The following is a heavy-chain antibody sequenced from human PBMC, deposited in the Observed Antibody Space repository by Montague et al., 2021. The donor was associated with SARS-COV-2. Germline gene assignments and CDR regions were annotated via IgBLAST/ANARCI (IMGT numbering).Heavy chain of an antibody. J-gene: IGHJ5*02. D-gene: IGHD3-3*01. Sequence: SLRLSCAASGFTFSSYAMHWVRQAPGKGLEWVAVISYDGSNKYYSDSXKGRFTISRDNSKNTLYLQMNSLRAEDTAVYYCARATRIAGLRFLEWLPQRFDPWGQGTLVTVSS. CDR1: GFTFSSYA. CDR2: ISYDGSNK. V-gene: IGHV3-30-3*01. CDR3: ARATRIAGLRFLEWLPQRFDP.